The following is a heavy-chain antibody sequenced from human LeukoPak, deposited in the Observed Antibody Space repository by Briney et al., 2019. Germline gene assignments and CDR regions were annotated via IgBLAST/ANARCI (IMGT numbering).Heavy chain of an antibody. V-gene: IGHV4-34*01. J-gene: IGHJ4*02. CDR1: GGSFSGYY. CDR2: INHSGST. D-gene: IGHD3-9*01. CDR3: ARVPALRYFDWLFPEGYYFDY. Sequence: SETLSLTCAVYGGSFSGYYWSWIRQPPGKGLEWIGEINHSGSTNYNPSLKSRVTISVDTSKNQFSLKLSSVTAADTAVYYCARVPALRYFDWLFPEGYYFDYWGQGALVTVSS.